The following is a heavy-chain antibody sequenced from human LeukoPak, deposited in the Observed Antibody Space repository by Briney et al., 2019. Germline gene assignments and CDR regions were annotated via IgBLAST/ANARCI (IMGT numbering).Heavy chain of an antibody. J-gene: IGHJ3*02. CDR2: IIPIFGTA. V-gene: IGHV1-69*05. CDR3: ARDGGASTVTTLDFDN. CDR1: GGTFSSYA. Sequence: SVHVPCKASGGTFSSYAISWVRQAPGQGLEWMGGIIPIFGTANYAQKFQGRVTITTDESTSTAYMELSSLRSEDTAVYYCARDGGASTVTTLDFDNWGQGTLVTVSS. D-gene: IGHD4-17*01.